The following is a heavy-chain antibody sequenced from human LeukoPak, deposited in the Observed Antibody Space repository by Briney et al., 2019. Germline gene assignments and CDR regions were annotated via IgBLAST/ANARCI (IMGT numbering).Heavy chain of an antibody. CDR2: IYHSGST. CDR1: GGSISSGGYS. V-gene: IGHV4-30-2*01. Sequence: TSETLSLTCAVSGGSISSGGYSWSWIRQPPGKGLEWIGYIYHSGSTYYNPSLKSRVTISVDRSKNQFSLKLSSVTAADTAVYYCAGHHPRNTVDFWGQGTLVTVSS. CDR3: AGHHPRNTVDF. D-gene: IGHD2/OR15-2a*01. J-gene: IGHJ4*02.